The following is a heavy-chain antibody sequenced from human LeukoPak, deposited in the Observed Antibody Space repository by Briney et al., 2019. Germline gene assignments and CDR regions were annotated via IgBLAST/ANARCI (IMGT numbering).Heavy chain of an antibody. J-gene: IGHJ4*02. CDR2: ISGSGGST. D-gene: IGHD3-3*01. Sequence: QPGGSLRLSCAASGFTFSSYAMSWVRQAAGKGLEWVSAISGSGGSTYYADSVKGRFTISRDNSKNTLYLQMNSLRAEDTAVYYCESLSYDFWSGALWGQGTLVTVSS. CDR1: GFTFSSYA. CDR3: ESLSYDFWSGAL. V-gene: IGHV3-23*01.